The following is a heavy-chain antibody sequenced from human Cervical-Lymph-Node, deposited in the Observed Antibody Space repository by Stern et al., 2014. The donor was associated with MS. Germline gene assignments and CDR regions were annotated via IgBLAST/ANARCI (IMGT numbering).Heavy chain of an antibody. Sequence: QMHLVESGAEVKKPGASVKVSCKATGYTFSSRDISWVRQATGGGLEWVGWVNPATGSTGYARRFQGRANMTRDIGIRTAYMELSDLTSEDTAVYYCVRGWDGFDVWGRGTQVTVSS. CDR1: GYTFSSRD. CDR2: VNPATGST. V-gene: IGHV1-8*01. J-gene: IGHJ2*01. D-gene: IGHD1-26*01. CDR3: VRGWDGFDV.